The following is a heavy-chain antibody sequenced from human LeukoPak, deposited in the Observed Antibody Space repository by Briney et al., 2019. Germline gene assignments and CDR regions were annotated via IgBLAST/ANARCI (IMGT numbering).Heavy chain of an antibody. CDR2: IYYSGST. J-gene: IGHJ4*02. CDR3: ARETYYDILTGSHRGDY. D-gene: IGHD3-9*01. CDR1: GDSISGYY. V-gene: IGHV4-30-4*08. Sequence: SETLSLTCTVSGDSISGYYWSWIRQPPGKGLEWIGYIYYSGSTYYNPSLKSRVTISVDTSKNQFSLKLSSVTAADTAVYYCARETYYDILTGSHRGDYWGQGTLVTVSS.